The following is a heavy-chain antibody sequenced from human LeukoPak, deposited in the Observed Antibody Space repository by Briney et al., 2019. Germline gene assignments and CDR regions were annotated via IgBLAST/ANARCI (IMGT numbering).Heavy chain of an antibody. CDR2: IYPDDSDT. CDR3: ARRLVSSSWYYDY. CDR1: GYSFTNYW. D-gene: IGHD6-13*01. V-gene: IGHV5-51*01. J-gene: IGHJ4*02. Sequence: GESLKISCKGSGYSFTNYWIGWVRQMPGKGLEWMGIIYPDDSDTRYSPSFQGQVTISADKSISTAYLQWTSLKASDTAMYYCARRLVSSSWYYDYWGQGTLVTVSS.